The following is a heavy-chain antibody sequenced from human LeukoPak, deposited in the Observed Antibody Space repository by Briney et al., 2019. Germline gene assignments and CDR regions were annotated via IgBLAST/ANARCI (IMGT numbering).Heavy chain of an antibody. CDR3: ARGRYSYGHYYYYMDV. CDR2: ISAYNGNT. V-gene: IGHV1-18*01. D-gene: IGHD5-18*01. Sequence: ASVKVSCKASGYTFTSYGISWVRHAPGQGLEWMGWISAYNGNTNYAQKLHGRVTMTTDTTTSTAYMELRSLRSEDTAVYYCARGRYSYGHYYYYMDVRGKGTTVTVSS. CDR1: GYTFTSYG. J-gene: IGHJ6*03.